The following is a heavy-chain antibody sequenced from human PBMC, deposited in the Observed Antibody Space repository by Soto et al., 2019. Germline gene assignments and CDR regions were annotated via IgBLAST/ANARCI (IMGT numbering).Heavy chain of an antibody. J-gene: IGHJ4*02. D-gene: IGHD5-18*01. CDR1: GFTFSSYS. CDR2: ISSSSSYI. V-gene: IGHV3-21*01. Sequence: GFLRLSCAASGFTFSSYSMNWVRQAPGKGLEWVSSISSSSSYIYYADSVKGRFTISRDNAKNSLYLQMNSLRAEDTAVYYCARDRNTAMVDYWGQGTLVTVSS. CDR3: ARDRNTAMVDY.